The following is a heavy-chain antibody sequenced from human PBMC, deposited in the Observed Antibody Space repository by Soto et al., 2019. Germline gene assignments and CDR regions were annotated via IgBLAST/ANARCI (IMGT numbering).Heavy chain of an antibody. D-gene: IGHD3-22*01. V-gene: IGHV1-69*01. Sequence: QVQLVQSGAEVKKPGSSVKVSCKASGGTFSSYAISWVRQAPGQGLEWMGGIIPIFGTANYAQKFQGRVTITADESTSTASMELSSLSSEDTAVYYCARHNYYDSSGYYYVPYYYYYYGMDVWGQGTTVTVSS. CDR2: IIPIFGTA. CDR1: GGTFSSYA. CDR3: ARHNYYDSSGYYYVPYYYYYYGMDV. J-gene: IGHJ6*02.